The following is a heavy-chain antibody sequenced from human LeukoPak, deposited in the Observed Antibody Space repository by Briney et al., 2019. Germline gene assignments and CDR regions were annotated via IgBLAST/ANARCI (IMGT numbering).Heavy chain of an antibody. V-gene: IGHV3-23*01. CDR2: ISGSGGSR. CDR1: GFTFSSYA. Sequence: GGSLRLSCAASGFTFSSYAMSWIRQAPGKGLEWVSAISGSGGSRYYADSVKGRFTISRDNSKNTLYLQINSLRAEDTAVYYCASSWSLTTVGFDYWGQGTLVTVSS. CDR3: ASSWSLTTVGFDY. J-gene: IGHJ4*02. D-gene: IGHD1-14*01.